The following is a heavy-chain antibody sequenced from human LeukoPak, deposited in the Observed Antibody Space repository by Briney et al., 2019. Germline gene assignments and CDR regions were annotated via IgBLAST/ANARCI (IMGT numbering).Heavy chain of an antibody. J-gene: IGHJ3*02. CDR3: ARASFEGVQDALDI. CDR1: GGSISSYY. CDR2: IYYSGST. V-gene: IGHV4-59*01. D-gene: IGHD3-9*01. Sequence: SQTLSLTCAVSGGSISSYYWSWIRQPPGKGLEWIGYIYYSGSTNYNPSLKSRVTISVDTSKNQFSLKLSSVTAADTAVYYCARASFEGVQDALDIWGQGTMVTVSS.